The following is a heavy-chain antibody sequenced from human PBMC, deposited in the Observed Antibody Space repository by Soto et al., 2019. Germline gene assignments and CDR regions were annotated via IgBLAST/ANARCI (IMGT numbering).Heavy chain of an antibody. CDR1: GFTFSGSA. CDR3: TTLWFGVDY. CDR2: IRSKANSYAT. V-gene: IGHV3-73*02. Sequence: EVQLVESGGGLVQPGGSLKLSCAASGFTFSGSAMHWVRQASGKGLEWVGRIRSKANSYATAYAASVKGRFTISRDDSKSTAYLQMNSLKTEDTAVYYCTTLWFGVDYWGQGTLVTVSS. J-gene: IGHJ4*02. D-gene: IGHD3-10*01.